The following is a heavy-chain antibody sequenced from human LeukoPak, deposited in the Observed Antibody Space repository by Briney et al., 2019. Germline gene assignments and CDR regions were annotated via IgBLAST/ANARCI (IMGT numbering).Heavy chain of an antibody. V-gene: IGHV3-48*03. Sequence: GGSLRLSCAASGFTFSSYEMNWVRQAPGKGLEWVSYISSSGSTIYYADSVKGRFTISRDNAKNSLYLQMNSLRAEDTAVYYCARDSRDYYDSSGYYYAYYYYYMDVWGKGTTVTVSS. CDR1: GFTFSSYE. J-gene: IGHJ6*03. CDR3: ARDSRDYYDSSGYYYAYYYYYMDV. D-gene: IGHD3-22*01. CDR2: ISSSGSTI.